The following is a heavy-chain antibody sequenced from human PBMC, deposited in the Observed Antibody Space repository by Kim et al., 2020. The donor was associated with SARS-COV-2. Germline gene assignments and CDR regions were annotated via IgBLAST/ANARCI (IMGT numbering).Heavy chain of an antibody. CDR3: AAGPRDRGYSGMGISA. V-gene: IGHV1-58*01. J-gene: IGHJ5*02. CDR1: GFTFANSA. Sequence: SVKVSCKASGFTFANSAVHWVRQARGQRPEWIAWIVVGSGHTDYAPQFQERVTISTDMSTSTASMELSSLRSEDTAIYYCAAGPRDRGYSGMGISAWGQGPLVTVSS. CDR2: IVVGSGHT. D-gene: IGHD1-26*01.